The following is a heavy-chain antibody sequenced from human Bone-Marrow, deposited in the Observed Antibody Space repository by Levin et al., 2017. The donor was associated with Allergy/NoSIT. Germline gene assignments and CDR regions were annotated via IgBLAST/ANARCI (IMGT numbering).Heavy chain of an antibody. Sequence: GGSLRLSCAASGFTVTNHYMTWVRQAPGKGLEWVSVIDRGDTTYYPDSVKGRFSISRDSSTNTLHLQMNNLRVEDTAVYYCARGASVLRRIGGCFDPWGQGTRVTVSS. J-gene: IGHJ5*02. CDR2: IDRGDTT. CDR3: ARGASVLRRIGGCFDP. D-gene: IGHD3-3*01. V-gene: IGHV3-53*01. CDR1: GFTVTNHY.